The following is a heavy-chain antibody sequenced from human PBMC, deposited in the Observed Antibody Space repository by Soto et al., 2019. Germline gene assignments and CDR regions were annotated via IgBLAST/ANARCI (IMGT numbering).Heavy chain of an antibody. CDR3: ATGRMHTVRVGLDY. Sequence: EVQLLESGGGLEQPGGSLRLSCAASGVTVSTNGMTWVRKAPGKGLEWVSTISGGGNTYYADSVKGRFSISRDNSKNTLFLQMSSLRVEDTAIYYCATGRMHTVRVGLDYWGQGTLVTVSS. J-gene: IGHJ4*02. CDR2: ISGGGNT. D-gene: IGHD1-1*01. CDR1: GVTVSTNG. V-gene: IGHV3-23*01.